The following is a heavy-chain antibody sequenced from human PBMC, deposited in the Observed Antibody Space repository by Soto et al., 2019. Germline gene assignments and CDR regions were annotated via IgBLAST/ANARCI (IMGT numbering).Heavy chain of an antibody. CDR1: GGSISSGGYY. V-gene: IGHV4-31*03. D-gene: IGHD3-3*01. Sequence: SETLSLTCTVSGGSISSGGYYWSWIRQHPGKGLEWIGYIYYSGSTYYNPSLKSRVTISVDTSKNQFSLKQSSVTAADTAVYYCAREMYDFWSGYYTGRYYYYGMDVWGQGTTVTVSS. CDR3: AREMYDFWSGYYTGRYYYYGMDV. J-gene: IGHJ6*02. CDR2: IYYSGST.